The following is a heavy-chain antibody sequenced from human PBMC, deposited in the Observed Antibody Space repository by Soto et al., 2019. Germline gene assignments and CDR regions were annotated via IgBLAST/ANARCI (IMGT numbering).Heavy chain of an antibody. J-gene: IGHJ6*02. Sequence: SVKVSCKASGGTFSSYAISWVRQAPGQGLEWMGGIIPILGTANYAQKFQGRVTITADESTSTAYMELSSLRSEDTAVYYCAREQDSYGSYYYYYGMDVWGQGTTVTVSS. CDR2: IIPILGTA. D-gene: IGHD5-18*01. V-gene: IGHV1-69*13. CDR1: GGTFSSYA. CDR3: AREQDSYGSYYYYYGMDV.